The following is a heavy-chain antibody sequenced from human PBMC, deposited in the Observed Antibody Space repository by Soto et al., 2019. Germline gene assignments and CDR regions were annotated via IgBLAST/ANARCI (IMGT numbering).Heavy chain of an antibody. Sequence: QVQLVESGGGVVQPGRSLRLSCAASGFAFSTYAMYWVRQAPGKGLEWVAGISYDGDNKYYADSVRGRIIISRDNSKNTVDLQMNGLREEDTAVYYCARDFYDSSGEIWGQGTMVTVSS. V-gene: IGHV3-30-3*01. D-gene: IGHD3-22*01. CDR1: GFAFSTYA. CDR2: ISYDGDNK. CDR3: ARDFYDSSGEI. J-gene: IGHJ3*02.